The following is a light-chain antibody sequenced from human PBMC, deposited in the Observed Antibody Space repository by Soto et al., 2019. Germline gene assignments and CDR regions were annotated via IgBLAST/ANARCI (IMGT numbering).Light chain of an antibody. Sequence: DIQMTQSPSSLSASLGDRVTITCRASQSISSYLNWYQQKPGKAPKLLTYAASSLQSGVPSRFSGSGSGTDFTLTISSLQPEDFATYYCQQSYSTPFTFGPGTKVDIK. CDR1: QSISSY. V-gene: IGKV1-39*01. J-gene: IGKJ3*01. CDR3: QQSYSTPFT. CDR2: AAS.